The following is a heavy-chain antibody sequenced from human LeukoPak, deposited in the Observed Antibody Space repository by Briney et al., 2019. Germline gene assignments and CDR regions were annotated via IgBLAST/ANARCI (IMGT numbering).Heavy chain of an antibody. CDR1: GFTFSSYE. V-gene: IGHV3-48*03. CDR3: AREKAGDAFDI. Sequence: GGSLRLSCAASGFTFSSYEMNWVRQAPGKGLEGVSYISSSGSTIYYADSVKGLFTISRDNAKNSLYLQVNSLRAEDTAVYYCAREKAGDAFDIWGQGTMVTVSS. CDR2: ISSSGSTI. J-gene: IGHJ3*02. D-gene: IGHD6-19*01.